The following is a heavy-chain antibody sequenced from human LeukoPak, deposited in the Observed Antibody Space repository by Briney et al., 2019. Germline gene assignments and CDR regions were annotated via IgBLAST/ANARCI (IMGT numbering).Heavy chain of an antibody. V-gene: IGHV1-3*03. J-gene: IGHJ3*02. CDR2: INAGNGNT. Sequence: ASVKVSCKASGYTFTSYAMHWVRQAPGQRLEWMGWINAGNGNTKCSQEFQGRVTITRDTSASTAYMELSSLRSEDMAVYYCARGGSWGARNDAFDIWGQGTMVTVSS. D-gene: IGHD7-27*01. CDR1: GYTFTSYA. CDR3: ARGGSWGARNDAFDI.